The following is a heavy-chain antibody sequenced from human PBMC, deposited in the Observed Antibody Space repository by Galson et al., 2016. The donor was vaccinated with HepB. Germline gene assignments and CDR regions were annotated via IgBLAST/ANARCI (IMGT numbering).Heavy chain of an antibody. D-gene: IGHD6-25*01. CDR2: VWPGDSDT. CDR3: ARKGDYSGRWAPFDY. J-gene: IGHJ4*02. V-gene: IGHV5-51*01. CDR1: GSKFADYW. Sequence: QSGAEVKKPGESLKISCKGSGSKFADYWIGWVRQMPGRGLEWMGIVWPGDSDTRYSPSFQGQVTMSADKSTATAYLQWSSLKASDTAMYYCARKGDYSGRWAPFDYWGQGTLVTVSS.